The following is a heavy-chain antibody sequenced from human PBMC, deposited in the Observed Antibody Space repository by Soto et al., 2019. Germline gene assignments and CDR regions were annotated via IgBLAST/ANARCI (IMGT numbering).Heavy chain of an antibody. CDR3: ARVNYGSGSYLHTFDY. D-gene: IGHD3-10*01. Sequence: SETLSLTCTVSGGSITRFYWSWLRQSPGKGLEWIGYIYYTGSTVYSPSLKTRVTISLDTSKTQFSLKLTSVTAADTAVYFCARVNYGSGSYLHTFDYWGQGTPVTVSS. V-gene: IGHV4-59*01. CDR1: GGSITRFY. CDR2: IYYTGST. J-gene: IGHJ4*02.